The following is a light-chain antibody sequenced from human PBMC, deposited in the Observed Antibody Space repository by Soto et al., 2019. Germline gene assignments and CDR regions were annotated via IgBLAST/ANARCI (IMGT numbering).Light chain of an antibody. CDR1: QSINSK. J-gene: IGKJ3*01. Sequence: EIVMTQSPATLSVSPGERVTLSCRASQSINSKLAWYQQKPGQAPRLLIYGASTRATGVPGRFSGSWSGTEFTLTIRSLQSEDFGVYFCQQYSDWPLGFGPGTKVDIK. V-gene: IGKV3-15*01. CDR2: GAS. CDR3: QQYSDWPLG.